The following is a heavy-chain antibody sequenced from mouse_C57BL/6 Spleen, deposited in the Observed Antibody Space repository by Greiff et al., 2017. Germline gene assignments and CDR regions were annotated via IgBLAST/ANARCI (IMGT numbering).Heavy chain of an antibody. Sequence: VQLQQPGPELVMPGASVKLSCKASGYTFTSYWMHWVKQRPGQGLEWIGEIDPSDSYTNYNQKFKGKTTLTVDKSSSTAYMQLSSLTSEDSAVDYCAREGLGRGYFDDWGTGTTVTVSS. J-gene: IGHJ1*03. CDR3: AREGLGRGYFDD. CDR2: IDPSDSYT. V-gene: IGHV1-69*01. CDR1: GYTFTSYW. D-gene: IGHD4-1*01.